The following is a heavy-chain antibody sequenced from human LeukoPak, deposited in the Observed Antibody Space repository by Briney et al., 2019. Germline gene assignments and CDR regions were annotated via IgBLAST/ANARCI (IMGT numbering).Heavy chain of an antibody. CDR2: IYYTGST. Sequence: SETLSLTCAVSGGSISRSGYSWSWIRQPPGKGLEWIGYIYYTGSTYYNPSLKSRLTISLDTSKNQFSLKLSSVTAADTAVYYCARGYCSGGSCYSYYYYNYMDVWGKGTTVTVSS. J-gene: IGHJ6*03. D-gene: IGHD2-15*01. CDR1: GGSISRSGYS. V-gene: IGHV4-30-4*07. CDR3: ARGYCSGGSCYSYYYYNYMDV.